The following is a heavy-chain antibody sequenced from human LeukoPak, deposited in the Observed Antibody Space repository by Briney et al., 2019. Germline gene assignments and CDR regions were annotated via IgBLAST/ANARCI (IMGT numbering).Heavy chain of an antibody. V-gene: IGHV4-59*08. CDR1: GGSISSYY. J-gene: IGHJ6*03. CDR3: ARQTFYYCYMDV. CDR2: IYYSGST. Sequence: SETLSLTCTVSGGSISSYYWSWIRQPPGKGLEWIGYIYYSGSTNYNPSLKSRVTISVDTSKNQFSLKLSSVTAADTAVYYCARQTFYYCYMDVWGKGTTVTISS.